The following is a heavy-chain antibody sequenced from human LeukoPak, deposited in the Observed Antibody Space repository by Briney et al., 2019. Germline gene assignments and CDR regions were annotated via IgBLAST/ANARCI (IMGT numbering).Heavy chain of an antibody. Sequence: SETLSLTCAVYGGSFSGYYWSWIRQPPGKGLEWIGEINHSGNTNYNPSLKSRVTISVDTSKNQFSLKLSSVTAADTAVYYCARGRGVVGATKEFDYWGQGTLVTVSS. D-gene: IGHD1-26*01. CDR2: INHSGNT. V-gene: IGHV4-34*01. CDR3: ARGRGVVGATKEFDY. J-gene: IGHJ4*02. CDR1: GGSFSGYY.